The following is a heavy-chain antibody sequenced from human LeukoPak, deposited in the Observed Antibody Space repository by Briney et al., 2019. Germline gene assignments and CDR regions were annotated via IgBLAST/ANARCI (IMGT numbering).Heavy chain of an antibody. J-gene: IGHJ4*02. Sequence: PGGSLRLSCAASGFTFSSHWMSWVRQAPGKGPEWVANIKQDGTEIYYVDSVKGRFTISRDNAKNSLYLQMNSLRDEDTAVYYCARDKVVGATFFDHWGQGTLVTVSS. V-gene: IGHV3-7*01. CDR2: IKQDGTEI. CDR1: GFTFSSHW. CDR3: ARDKVVGATFFDH. D-gene: IGHD1-26*01.